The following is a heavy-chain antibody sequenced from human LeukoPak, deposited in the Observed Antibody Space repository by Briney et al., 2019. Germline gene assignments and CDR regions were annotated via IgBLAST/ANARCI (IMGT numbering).Heavy chain of an antibody. V-gene: IGHV3-66*01. CDR2: IYSGGTT. CDR1: GLTVSSNY. J-gene: IGHJ4*02. CDR3: ASKLTTGY. D-gene: IGHD4-17*01. Sequence: GGSQRLSCVVSGLTVSSNYMSWVRQAPGKGLEWVSVIYSGGTTNYADSVKGRFLVYRDNSKNTLYLQMNSLRAEDTAVYYCASKLTTGYWGQGTLVTVSS.